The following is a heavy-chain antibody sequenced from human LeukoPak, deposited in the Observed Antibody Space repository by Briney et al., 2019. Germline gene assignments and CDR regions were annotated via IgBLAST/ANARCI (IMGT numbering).Heavy chain of an antibody. CDR3: ARHSHHVTYYDFWSGYYTEGFDY. D-gene: IGHD3-3*01. Sequence: SETLSLTCAVSGYSISSGYYWGWIRQPPGKGLEWIGSIYHSGSTYYNPSLKSRVTISVDTSKNQFSLKLSSVPAADTAVYYCARHSHHVTYYDFWSGYYTEGFDYWGQGTLVTVSS. J-gene: IGHJ4*02. CDR2: IYHSGST. CDR1: GYSISSGYY. V-gene: IGHV4-38-2*01.